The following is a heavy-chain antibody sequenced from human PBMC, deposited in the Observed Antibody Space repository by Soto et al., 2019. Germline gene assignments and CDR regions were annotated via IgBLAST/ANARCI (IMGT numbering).Heavy chain of an antibody. CDR1: GGTFSSHA. V-gene: IGHV1-69*13. Sequence: SVKVSCKASGGTFSSHAISWVRQAPGQGLEWMGGIIPIFGTANYAQKFQGRVTITADESKSTAYMELSSLRSEDTAVYYCARSSSPNYYYYGMDVWGQGTTVTVSS. J-gene: IGHJ6*02. CDR2: IIPIFGTA. D-gene: IGHD6-6*01. CDR3: ARSSSPNYYYYGMDV.